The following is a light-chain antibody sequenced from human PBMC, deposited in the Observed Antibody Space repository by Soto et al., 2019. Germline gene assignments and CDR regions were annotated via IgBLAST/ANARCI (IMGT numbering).Light chain of an antibody. V-gene: IGLV4-69*01. CDR3: QTWDGNIRV. J-gene: IGLJ3*02. Sequence: QPVLTQSPSASASPGASVKLTCTLNSGFTNYAIAWHQHQPEKGPRYLMKINSDGSHNKGDGIPARFSGSSSGAERYLTISGLQSEDEADYYCQTWDGNIRVFGGGTKLTVL. CDR1: SGFTNYA. CDR2: INSDGSH.